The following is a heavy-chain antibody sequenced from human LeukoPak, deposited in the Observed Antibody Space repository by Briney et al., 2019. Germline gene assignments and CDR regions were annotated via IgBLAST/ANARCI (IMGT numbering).Heavy chain of an antibody. D-gene: IGHD6-6*01. CDR3: ARDPWSIAARPGLFDY. CDR1: GYTFTSYG. V-gene: IGHV1-18*01. CDR2: ISAYNGNT. J-gene: IGHJ4*02. Sequence: ASVTVSCKASGYTFTSYGISWVRQAPGQGLEWMGWISAYNGNTNYAQKLQGGVTMTTDTSTSTAYMELRSLRSDDTAVYYCARDPWSIAARPGLFDYWGQGTLVTVSS.